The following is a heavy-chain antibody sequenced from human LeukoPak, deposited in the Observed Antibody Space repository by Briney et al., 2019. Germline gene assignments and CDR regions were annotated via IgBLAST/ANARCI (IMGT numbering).Heavy chain of an antibody. CDR1: GGSISSGSYY. CDR3: ARAPGGYLDY. D-gene: IGHD3-16*01. Sequence: PSQTLSLTCTVSGGSISSGSYYWGWIRQPAGKGLEWIGRIYTSGSTNYNPSLKSRVTISVDTSKNQFSLKLSSVTAADTAVYYCARAPGGYLDYWGQGTLVTVSS. V-gene: IGHV4-61*02. J-gene: IGHJ4*02. CDR2: IYTSGST.